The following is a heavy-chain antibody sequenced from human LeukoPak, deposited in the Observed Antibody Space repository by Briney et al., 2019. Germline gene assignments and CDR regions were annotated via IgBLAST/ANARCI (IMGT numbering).Heavy chain of an antibody. CDR1: GYTFTGHY. D-gene: IGHD3-10*01. CDR3: ARGRSVNYYGQDY. Sequence: ASVKVSCKASGYTFTGHYMHWVRQAPGQGLEWMGWIHPNSGDTIYAQKFQGRVTMTRDTSISTAYMELSSLRSDDTAVYHCARGRSVNYYGQDYWGQGTLVTVSS. J-gene: IGHJ4*02. V-gene: IGHV1-2*02. CDR2: IHPNSGDT.